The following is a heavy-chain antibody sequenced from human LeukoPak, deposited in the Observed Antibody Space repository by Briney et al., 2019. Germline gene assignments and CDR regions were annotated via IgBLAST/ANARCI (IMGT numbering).Heavy chain of an antibody. CDR3: ASGSYYDSEGDY. D-gene: IGHD1-26*01. V-gene: IGHV3-21*04. CDR1: GFTFSSYI. J-gene: IGHJ4*02. CDR2: ISSSSSYI. Sequence: GGSLRLSCAASGFTFSSYIRNWVRQAPGKGLEWVSSISSSSSYIYYAASVKGRFTTCSDNAKNSPYLQMNSRSAHATVVYCVASGSYYDSEGDYGGQGTLVTVSS.